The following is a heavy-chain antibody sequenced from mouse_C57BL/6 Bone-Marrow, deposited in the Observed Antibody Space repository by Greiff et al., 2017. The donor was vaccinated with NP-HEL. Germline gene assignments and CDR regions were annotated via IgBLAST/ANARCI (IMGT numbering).Heavy chain of an antibody. CDR1: GYTFTDYY. CDR2: IYPGSGNT. J-gene: IGHJ3*01. Sequence: QVQLQQSGAELVRPGASVKLSCKASGYTFTDYYINWVKQRPGQGLEWIARIYPGSGNTYYNEKFKGKATLTAEKSSSTAYMQLSSLTSEDSAVYFCARGGVTTGCAYWGQGTLVTVSA. CDR3: ARGGVTTGCAY. D-gene: IGHD2-2*01. V-gene: IGHV1-76*01.